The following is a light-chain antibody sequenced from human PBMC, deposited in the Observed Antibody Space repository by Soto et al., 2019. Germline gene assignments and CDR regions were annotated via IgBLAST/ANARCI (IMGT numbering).Light chain of an antibody. CDR3: GTWDSVLSVVV. CDR2: DNY. CDR1: TSNIANHL. J-gene: IGLJ2*01. Sequence: QSVLTQPPSVSAAPGQKVTISCSGSTSNIANHLVSWYQQLPGTAPKLLIYDNYERPSGIPDRFSGSKSGTSATLDITGLQTGDEADYYCGTWDSVLSVVVFGGGTKVTVL. V-gene: IGLV1-51*01.